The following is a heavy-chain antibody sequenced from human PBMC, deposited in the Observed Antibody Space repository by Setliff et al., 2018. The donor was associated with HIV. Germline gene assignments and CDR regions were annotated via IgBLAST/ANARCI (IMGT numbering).Heavy chain of an antibody. Sequence: SETLSLTCAVHGGSFSDYYWTWIRQPPGKGLEWIGEIKHSGSTNYNPSLKSRVTISVDTAKNQFSLNLTSVTAADTAVYSCARGGFNWGGSYADYWGQGTLVTFTA. CDR3: ARGGFNWGGSYADY. CDR2: IKHSGST. V-gene: IGHV4-34*01. CDR1: GGSFSDYY. D-gene: IGHD1-26*01. J-gene: IGHJ4*02.